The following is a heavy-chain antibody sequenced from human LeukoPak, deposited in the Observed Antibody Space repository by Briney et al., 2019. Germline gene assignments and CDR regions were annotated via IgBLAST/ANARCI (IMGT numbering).Heavy chain of an antibody. D-gene: IGHD3-3*01. CDR3: ARGMGYDFWSGYYTGAFDI. V-gene: IGHV1-18*01. CDR2: ISAYNGNT. J-gene: IGHJ3*02. Sequence: ASVRVSCKASGYTFTNYGISWVRQAPGQGLEWMGWISAYNGNTNSAQKFQARVAMTADTSTSTAYMELSSLRSEDTAVYYCARGMGYDFWSGYYTGAFDIWGQGIMVTVSS. CDR1: GYTFTNYG.